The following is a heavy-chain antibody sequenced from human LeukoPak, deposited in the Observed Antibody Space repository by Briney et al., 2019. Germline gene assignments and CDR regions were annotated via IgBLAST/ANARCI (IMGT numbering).Heavy chain of an antibody. J-gene: IGHJ3*02. CDR3: ARDAGYDILTGYDAFDI. D-gene: IGHD3-9*01. CDR1: GYTFTGYY. V-gene: IGHV1-2*02. CDR2: INPNSGGT. Sequence: ASVKVSCKASGYTFTGYYMHWVRQAPGQGLEWMGWINPNSGGTNYAQKFQGRVTMTRDTSISTAYMELSRLGSDDTAVYYCARDAGYDILTGYDAFDIWGQGTMVTVSS.